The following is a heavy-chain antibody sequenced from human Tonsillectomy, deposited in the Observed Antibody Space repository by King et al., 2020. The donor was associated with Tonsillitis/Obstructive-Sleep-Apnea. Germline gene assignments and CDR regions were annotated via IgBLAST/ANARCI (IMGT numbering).Heavy chain of an antibody. CDR3: ARPRFLELVGAFDI. D-gene: IGHD3-3*01. V-gene: IGHV4-34*01. J-gene: IGHJ3*02. CDR2: INHSGST. CDR1: GGSFSGYY. Sequence: VQLQQGGAGLLKPSETLSLTCAVYGGSFSGYYWSWIRQPPGKGLEWIGEINHSGSTNYNPSLKSRVTISVDTSKNQFSLKLRSVTAADTAVYYCARPRFLELVGAFDIWGQGTMVTVSS.